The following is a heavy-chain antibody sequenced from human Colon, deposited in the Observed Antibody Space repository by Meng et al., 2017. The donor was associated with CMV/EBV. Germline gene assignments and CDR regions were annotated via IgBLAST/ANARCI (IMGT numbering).Heavy chain of an antibody. Sequence: VHRVEAGGGVVRPGGSLTLSCEVSGFIFSNYWMHWVRQAPGKGLVWISRIKNDGSTTGYADSVKGRFTISRDNAKNTLYLQMNSLRAEDTAMYYCARDIFWGQSDYWGQGTLVTVSS. CDR1: GFIFSNYW. CDR2: IKNDGSTT. V-gene: IGHV3-74*01. CDR3: ARDIFWGQSDY. D-gene: IGHD3-9*01. J-gene: IGHJ4*02.